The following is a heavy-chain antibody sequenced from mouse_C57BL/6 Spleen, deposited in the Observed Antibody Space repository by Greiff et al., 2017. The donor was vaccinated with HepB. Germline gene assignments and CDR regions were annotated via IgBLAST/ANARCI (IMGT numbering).Heavy chain of an antibody. V-gene: IGHV1-81*01. CDR3: AVNWSWYFDV. CDR1: GYTFTSYG. CDR2: IYPRSGNT. D-gene: IGHD4-1*01. Sequence: VQLKESGAELARPGASVKLSCKASGYTFTSYGISWVKQRTGQGLEWIGEIYPRSGNTYYNEKFKGKATLTADKSSSTAYMELRSLTSEDSAVYFCAVNWSWYFDVWGTGTTVTVSS. J-gene: IGHJ1*03.